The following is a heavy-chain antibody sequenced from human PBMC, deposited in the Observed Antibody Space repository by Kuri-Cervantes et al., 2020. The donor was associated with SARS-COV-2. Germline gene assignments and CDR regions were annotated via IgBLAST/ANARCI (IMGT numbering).Heavy chain of an antibody. D-gene: IGHD3-22*01. CDR1: GFTFSSHA. CDR2: ISSDGGNK. J-gene: IGHJ2*01. V-gene: IGHV3-30-3*01. CDR3: AREYVYDTTGYFYWYFDL. Sequence: GESLKISCEVSGFTFSSHAMHWVRRAPGKGLEWVAVISSDGGNKYYADSVRGRFTISRDNSENTLYLRLNTLRAEDTAVYHCAREYVYDTTGYFYWYFDLWGRGTLVTVSS.